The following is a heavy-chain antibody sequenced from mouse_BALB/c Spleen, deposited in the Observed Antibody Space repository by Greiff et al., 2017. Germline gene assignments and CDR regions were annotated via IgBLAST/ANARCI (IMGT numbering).Heavy chain of an antibody. J-gene: IGHJ2*01. V-gene: IGHV3-2*02. CDR1: GYSITSDYA. CDR2: ISNSGST. Sequence: EVKLMESGPGLVKPSQSLSLTCTVTGYSITSDYAWNWLRQFPGNKLEWMGYISNSGSTSYNPSLKSRISITRDTSKNQFFLQLNSVTTEDTATYYCARSKDDFDYWGQGTTLTVSS. CDR3: ARSKDDFDY.